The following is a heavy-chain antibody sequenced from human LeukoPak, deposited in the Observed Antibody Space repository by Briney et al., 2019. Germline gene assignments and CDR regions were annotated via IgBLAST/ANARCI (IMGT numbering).Heavy chain of an antibody. CDR3: ARDRGLAYCGGDCYSDAFDI. CDR2: ISSSSSYV. J-gene: IGHJ3*02. Sequence: GGSLRLSCAASGFTFSSYSMNWVRQAPGKGLEWVSSISSSSSYVYYADSVKGRLTISRDNAKNSLYLQMNSLRAEDTAVYYCARDRGLAYCGGDCYSDAFDIWGQGTMVTVSS. V-gene: IGHV3-21*01. D-gene: IGHD2-21*02. CDR1: GFTFSSYS.